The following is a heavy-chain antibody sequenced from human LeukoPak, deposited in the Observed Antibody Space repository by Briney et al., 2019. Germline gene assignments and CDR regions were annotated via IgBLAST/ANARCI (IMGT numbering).Heavy chain of an antibody. J-gene: IGHJ4*02. CDR2: ISWNSGSI. Sequence: GGSLRLSCAASGFTFDDYAMHWVRQAPGKGLEWVSGISWNSGSIGYADSVKGRFTISRDNAKNSLYLQMNSLRAGDTALYYCAKGRFLSTSYFDYWGQGTLVTVSS. D-gene: IGHD2/OR15-2a*01. CDR1: GFTFDDYA. CDR3: AKGRFLSTSYFDY. V-gene: IGHV3-9*01.